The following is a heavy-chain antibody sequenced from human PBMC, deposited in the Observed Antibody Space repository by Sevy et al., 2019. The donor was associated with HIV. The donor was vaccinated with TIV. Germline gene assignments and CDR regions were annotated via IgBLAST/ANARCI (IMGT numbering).Heavy chain of an antibody. CDR2: IRSKTFGGTT. CDR3: TRIRGTISPLYYFGMDV. V-gene: IGHV3-49*04. Sequence: GGSLRLSCTTSGFTFGDYAMSWVRQAPGEGLDWVGLIRSKTFGGTTEYAAPVKGRFSISRDDSKNIPYLQMNSLKNEDTAVYYCTRIRGTISPLYYFGMDVWGQGTTVTVSS. J-gene: IGHJ6*02. D-gene: IGHD3-10*01. CDR1: GFTFGDYA.